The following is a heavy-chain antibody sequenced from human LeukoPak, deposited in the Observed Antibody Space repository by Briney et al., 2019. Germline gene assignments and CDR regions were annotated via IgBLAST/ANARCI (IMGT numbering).Heavy chain of an antibody. CDR1: GFTFSSYG. J-gene: IGHJ4*02. CDR3: AKDNGDYGYFDY. CDR2: ISYDGSNK. D-gene: IGHD4-17*01. V-gene: IGHV3-30*18. Sequence: PGRSLRLSCAASGFTFSSYGMHWVRQAPGKGLEGVAVISYDGSNKYYADSVKGRFTISRDNSKNTLYLQMNSLRAEDTAVYYCAKDNGDYGYFDYWGQGTLVTVSS.